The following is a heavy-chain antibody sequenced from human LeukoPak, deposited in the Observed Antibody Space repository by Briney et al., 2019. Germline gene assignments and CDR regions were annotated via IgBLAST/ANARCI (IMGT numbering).Heavy chain of an antibody. D-gene: IGHD5-12*01. CDR3: ARDLDIVATFYPSPDY. V-gene: IGHV3-21*01. CDR1: GFTFSSYS. CDR2: ISSSSSYI. J-gene: IGHJ4*02. Sequence: GGSLRLSCAASGFTFSSYSMNWVRQAPGKGLEWVSSISSSSSYIYYADSVEGRFTISRDNAKNSLYLQMNSLRAEDTAVYYCARDLDIVATFYPSPDYWGQGTLVTVSS.